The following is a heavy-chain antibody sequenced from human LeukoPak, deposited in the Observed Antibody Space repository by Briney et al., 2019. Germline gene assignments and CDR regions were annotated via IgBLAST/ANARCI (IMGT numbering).Heavy chain of an antibody. Sequence: GRSLRLSCAASGFTFSSYGMHWVRQAPGKGLEWVAVIWYDGSNKYYADSVKGRFTISRDNSKNTLYLQMNSLRAEDTAVYYCARDLFGELQNLGDYWGQGTLVTVSS. J-gene: IGHJ4*02. CDR1: GFTFSSYG. V-gene: IGHV3-33*01. CDR2: IWYDGSNK. CDR3: ARDLFGELQNLGDY. D-gene: IGHD1-26*01.